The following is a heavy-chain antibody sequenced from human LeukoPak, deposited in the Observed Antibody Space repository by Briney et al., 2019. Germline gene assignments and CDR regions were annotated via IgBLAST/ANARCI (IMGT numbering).Heavy chain of an antibody. CDR1: GGSISPYF. V-gene: IGHV4-59*01. D-gene: IGHD3-10*01. J-gene: IGHJ5*02. CDR2: ISYSGST. Sequence: AETLSLTCTVSGGSISPYFWSWIRQPPGKGLEWIGYISYSGSTNYNPSLKSRVTISVDTSKNQFSLQLSSVTAADTAVYYCARDDYRGVTNFDPWGQGTLVTVSS. CDR3: ARDDYRGVTNFDP.